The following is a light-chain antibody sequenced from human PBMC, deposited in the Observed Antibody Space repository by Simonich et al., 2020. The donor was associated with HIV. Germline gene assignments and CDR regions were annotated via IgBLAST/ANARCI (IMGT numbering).Light chain of an antibody. J-gene: IGKJ1*01. CDR1: KSVSSSY. V-gene: IGKV3-20*01. CDR2: GAS. Sequence: EIGLTQSPGTLSLSPGERATLSCRASKSVSSSYLAWYQQKPGQAPRLLIYGASSRATGIPDRFSGSGSGTDLPLTISRLEPEDFAVYYCQQYGSSPRTFGQGTKVEIK. CDR3: QQYGSSPRT.